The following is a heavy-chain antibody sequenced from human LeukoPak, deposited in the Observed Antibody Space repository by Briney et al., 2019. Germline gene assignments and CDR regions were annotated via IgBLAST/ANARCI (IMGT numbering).Heavy chain of an antibody. J-gene: IGHJ3*02. CDR1: GFTVSSNY. CDR2: IYSGGST. CDR3: ARGYGDYVTAFDI. Sequence: GGSLRLFCAASGFTVSSNYMSWVRQAPGKGLEWVSVIYSGGSTYYADSVKGRFTISRDNSKNTLYLQMNSLRAEDTAVYYCARGYGDYVTAFDIWGQGTMVTVSS. V-gene: IGHV3-53*01. D-gene: IGHD4-17*01.